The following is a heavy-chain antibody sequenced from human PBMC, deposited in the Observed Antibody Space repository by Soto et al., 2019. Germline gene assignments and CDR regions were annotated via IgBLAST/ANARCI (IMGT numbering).Heavy chain of an antibody. V-gene: IGHV1-69*13. CDR1: GGTFGKYG. CDR3: ARDREDGSGTKYNWFDS. CDR2: TIPIFDTP. J-gene: IGHJ5*01. D-gene: IGHD3-10*01. Sequence: SVKVSCKASGGTFGKYGISWLRQAPGQGLEWMGGTIPIFDTPHYAQKFRDRVTITADATSTAYMELTSLTSEDTATYYCARDREDGSGTKYNWFDSWGQGTLVTVSS.